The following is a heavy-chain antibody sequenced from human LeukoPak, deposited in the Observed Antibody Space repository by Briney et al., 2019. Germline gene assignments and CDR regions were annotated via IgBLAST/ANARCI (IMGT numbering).Heavy chain of an antibody. J-gene: IGHJ4*02. CDR1: GFTFSNYW. Sequence: GGSLRLSCAASGFTFSNYWMHWVRQAPGKGLVWVSRIKPDGSGTSYVDSVKGRFTISRDNAKSTLYLQMNSLGAEDTAVYYCAKDAVYGSGSVDYWGQGALVTVSS. V-gene: IGHV3-74*01. CDR2: IKPDGSGT. D-gene: IGHD3-10*01. CDR3: AKDAVYGSGSVDY.